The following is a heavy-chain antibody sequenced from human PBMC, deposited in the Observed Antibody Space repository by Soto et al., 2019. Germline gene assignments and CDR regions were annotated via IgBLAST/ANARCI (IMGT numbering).Heavy chain of an antibody. CDR3: ARDDWNDFWSNPYYFAY. J-gene: IGHJ4*02. D-gene: IGHD3-3*01. V-gene: IGHV3-30-3*01. CDR2: ISYDGSNK. CDR1: GFTFSSYA. Sequence: PGGSLRLSCAASGFTFSSYAMHWVRQAPGKGLEWVAVISYDGSNKYYADSVKGRFTISRDNSKNTLYLQMNSLRAEDMAGYYRARDDWNDFWSNPYYFAYWGQGTLVTVSP.